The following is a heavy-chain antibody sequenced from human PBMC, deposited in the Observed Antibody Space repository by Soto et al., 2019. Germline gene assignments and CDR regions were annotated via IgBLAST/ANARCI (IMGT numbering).Heavy chain of an antibody. V-gene: IGHV5-51*01. J-gene: IGHJ4*02. CDR2: IYPGDSDT. CDR3: ARQVEDGYSFGYHY. D-gene: IGHD5-18*01. CDR1: GYSFASYW. Sequence: GESLKISCKGSGYSFASYWIGWVRQMPGKGLEWMGIIYPGDSDTRYSPSFQGQVTISADNSISTAYLQWSSLKASDSAMYFCARQVEDGYSFGYHYWGQGTQVTVSS.